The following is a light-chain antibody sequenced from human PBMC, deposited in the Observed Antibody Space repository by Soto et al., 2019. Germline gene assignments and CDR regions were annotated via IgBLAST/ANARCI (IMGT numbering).Light chain of an antibody. J-gene: IGKJ1*01. CDR2: DAS. Sequence: EFLLTQSPCTLSLSPGERATLSCRASQTVRNNYLARYQQKPGQAPRLLIYDASSRATGIPDRFSGGGSGTDFTLTISRLETEDFAVYYCQQYTNWTKTFGQGTKV. CDR3: QQYTNWTKT. CDR1: QTVRNNY. V-gene: IGKV3-20*01.